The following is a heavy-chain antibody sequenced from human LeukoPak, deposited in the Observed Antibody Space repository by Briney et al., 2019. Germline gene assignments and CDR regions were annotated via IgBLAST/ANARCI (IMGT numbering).Heavy chain of an antibody. CDR3: ARGGNGWDLVNWFDP. Sequence: SETLSLTCTVSGYSISSGYYWGWIRQPPGMGLEWIGSIYHSGTTYYNPSLKSRVTISVDTSKRQVSLKLTSMTAADTAVYFCARGGNGWDLVNWFDPWGPGTLVTVSS. V-gene: IGHV4-38-2*02. CDR2: IYHSGTT. J-gene: IGHJ5*02. CDR1: GYSISSGYY. D-gene: IGHD5-12*01.